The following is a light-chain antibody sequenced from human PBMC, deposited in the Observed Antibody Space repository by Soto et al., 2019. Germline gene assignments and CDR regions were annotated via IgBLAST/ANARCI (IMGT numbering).Light chain of an antibody. J-gene: IGKJ3*01. Sequence: DFQMAQSPSSLSASIGDRVTITCRASQDISNHLAWYQQKPGNIPKLLIYGASTLQSGVPSRFSGGGSGTDFTLTISSLQPEDVATYYFQHYISAPFTFGHGTKVDMK. CDR2: GAS. V-gene: IGKV1-27*01. CDR3: QHYISAPFT. CDR1: QDISNH.